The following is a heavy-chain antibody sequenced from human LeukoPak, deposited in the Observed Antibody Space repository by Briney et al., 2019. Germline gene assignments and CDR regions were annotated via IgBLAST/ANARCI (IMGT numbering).Heavy chain of an antibody. CDR3: ARGSDWFDP. V-gene: IGHV4-59*13. Sequence: SETLSLTCTVSGGSISSYYGSWIREPPGKGLEWSGYIYYRGSTNYNPSPKSRVTISVDTSKNEFSLKLSSATAADTAVYYCARGSDWFDPWGQGTLVTVSS. D-gene: IGHD1-26*01. CDR2: IYYRGST. CDR1: GGSISSYY. J-gene: IGHJ5*02.